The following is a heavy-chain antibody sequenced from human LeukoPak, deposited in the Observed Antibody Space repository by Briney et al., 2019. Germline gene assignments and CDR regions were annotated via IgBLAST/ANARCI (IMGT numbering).Heavy chain of an antibody. D-gene: IGHD3-22*01. Sequence: ASVKVSCKASGYAFTSYYMHWVRQAPGQGLEWMGIINPSGGSTSYAQKFQGGVTMTRDTSTSTVYMELSSLRSEDTAVYYCARDLYDSSGYYGDYWYFDLWGRGTLVTVSS. CDR2: INPSGGST. V-gene: IGHV1-46*01. CDR1: GYAFTSYY. CDR3: ARDLYDSSGYYGDYWYFDL. J-gene: IGHJ2*01.